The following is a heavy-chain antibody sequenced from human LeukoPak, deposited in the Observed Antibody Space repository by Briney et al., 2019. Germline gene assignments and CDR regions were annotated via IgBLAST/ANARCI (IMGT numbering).Heavy chain of an antibody. CDR2: ISSSSSYI. D-gene: IGHD5-12*01. Sequence: GGSLRLSCAASGFTFSSYSMNWVRQAPGKGLEWVSSISSSSSYIYYADSVKGRFTISRDNAKNSLYLQMNSLRAEDTAVYYCARAVQWLRPPKHFDYWGQGTLVTASS. J-gene: IGHJ4*02. CDR3: ARAVQWLRPPKHFDY. V-gene: IGHV3-21*01. CDR1: GFTFSSYS.